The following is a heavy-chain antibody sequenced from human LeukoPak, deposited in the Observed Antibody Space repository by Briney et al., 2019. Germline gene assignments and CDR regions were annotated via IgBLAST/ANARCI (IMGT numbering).Heavy chain of an antibody. J-gene: IGHJ3*02. V-gene: IGHV1-18*01. CDR3: ASLHYDILTGYPDYAFDI. Sequence: ASVKVSCKASGYTFTSYGISWVRQAPGQGLEWMGWISAYNGNTNYAQKLQGRVTMTTDTSTSTAYMELRSLRSDDTAVYYCASLHYDILTGYPDYAFDIWGQGTIVTVSS. CDR2: ISAYNGNT. D-gene: IGHD3-9*01. CDR1: GYTFTSYG.